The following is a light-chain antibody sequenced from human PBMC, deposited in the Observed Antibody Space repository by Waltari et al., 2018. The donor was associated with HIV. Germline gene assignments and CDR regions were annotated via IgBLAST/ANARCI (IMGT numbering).Light chain of an antibody. Sequence: QSVLTQSPSAPGTPGQRVTISCSGSRSNIGDNVVNWYQQLPGTAPKLLTYNNSRRPSGVPDRFSGSRSGNSASLAISGLQSEDEANYYCAAWDDSLNAYIFGTGTKVSVL. CDR1: RSNIGDNV. V-gene: IGLV1-44*01. CDR3: AAWDDSLNAYI. J-gene: IGLJ1*01. CDR2: NNS.